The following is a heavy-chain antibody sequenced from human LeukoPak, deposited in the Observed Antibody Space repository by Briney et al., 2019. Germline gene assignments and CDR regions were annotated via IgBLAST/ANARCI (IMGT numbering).Heavy chain of an antibody. D-gene: IGHD3-22*01. CDR3: ARERPSYYYDSSGSVDAFDI. CDR2: ISAYNGNT. Sequence: ASVKVSCKASGYTFTSYGISWVRQAPGQGLERMGWISAYNGNTNYAQKLQGRVTMTTDTSTSTAYMELRSLRSDDTAVYYCARERPSYYYDSSGSVDAFDIWGQGTMVTVSS. V-gene: IGHV1-18*01. CDR1: GYTFTSYG. J-gene: IGHJ3*02.